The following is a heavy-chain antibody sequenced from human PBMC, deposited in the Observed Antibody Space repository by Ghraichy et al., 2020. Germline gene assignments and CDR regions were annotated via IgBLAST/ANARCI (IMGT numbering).Heavy chain of an antibody. J-gene: IGHJ4*02. Sequence: SETLSLTCTVSGGSISSYYWSWIRQPPGKGLEWIGYIYYSGSTNYNPSLKSRVTISVDTSKNQFSLKLSSVTAADTAVYYCARGEGSSWISFDYWGQGTLVTVSS. CDR3: ARGEGSSWISFDY. D-gene: IGHD6-13*01. CDR2: IYYSGST. CDR1: GGSISSYY. V-gene: IGHV4-59*01.